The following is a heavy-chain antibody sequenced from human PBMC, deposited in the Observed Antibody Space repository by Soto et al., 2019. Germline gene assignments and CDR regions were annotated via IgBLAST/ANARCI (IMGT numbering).Heavy chain of an antibody. CDR2: IGTTGGDT. J-gene: IGHJ2*01. CDR1: GFTFSIYP. V-gene: IGHV3-23*01. D-gene: IGHD6-25*01. Sequence: EVQLLESGGGLVQPGGSLRLSCAASGFTFSIYPMSWVRQTPEKGLEWVSTIGTTGGDTYYADSVRGRFTISRDDSKNTLYLQMSSLRAEESAVYYCAKSRVDSGRGYFDLWGRGTLVTVSS. CDR3: AKSRVDSGRGYFDL.